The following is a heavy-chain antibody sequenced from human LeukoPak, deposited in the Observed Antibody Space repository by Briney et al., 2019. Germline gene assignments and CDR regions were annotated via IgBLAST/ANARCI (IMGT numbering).Heavy chain of an antibody. J-gene: IGHJ4*02. CDR1: GGTFSSYA. V-gene: IGHV1-69*13. Sequence: GASVKVSCKASGGTFSSYAIGWVRQAPGQGLEWMGGIIPIFGTANYAQKFQGRVTITADESTSTAYMELSSLRAEDTAVYYCAKDMDHDYDDYGFDYWGQGTPVTVSS. CDR2: IIPIFGTA. CDR3: AKDMDHDYDDYGFDY. D-gene: IGHD4-17*01.